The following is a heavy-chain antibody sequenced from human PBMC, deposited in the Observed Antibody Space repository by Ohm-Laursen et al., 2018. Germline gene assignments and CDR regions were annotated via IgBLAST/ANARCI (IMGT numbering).Heavy chain of an antibody. CDR3: ITEVSGNF. CDR2: IKSQTAGGTT. Sequence: SLRLSCAASGFTFSNTWMSWVRQAPGKGLEWVSRIKSQTAGGTTDYAAPVKDRFTISRDDSKNTLFLQMNSLRTEDTAFYYCITEVSGNFWGQGTLVTVSS. J-gene: IGHJ4*02. V-gene: IGHV3-15*01. CDR1: GFTFSNTW.